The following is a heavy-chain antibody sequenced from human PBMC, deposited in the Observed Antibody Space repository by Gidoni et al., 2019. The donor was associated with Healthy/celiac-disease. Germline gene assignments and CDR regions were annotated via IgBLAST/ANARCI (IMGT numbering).Heavy chain of an antibody. CDR3: AKSIAARLDWFDP. J-gene: IGHJ5*02. Sequence: EVQQVESGGCLVKPGGSLTLSCAASGFTFSGYSMNWVRQAPGKGLWWVSSISSSSSYIYYPDSVKGRFTISRDNTKNSLYLQMNSLRAEDTAVYYCAKSIAARLDWFDPWGQGTLVTVSS. CDR2: ISSSSSYI. D-gene: IGHD6-6*01. V-gene: IGHV3-21*01. CDR1: GFTFSGYS.